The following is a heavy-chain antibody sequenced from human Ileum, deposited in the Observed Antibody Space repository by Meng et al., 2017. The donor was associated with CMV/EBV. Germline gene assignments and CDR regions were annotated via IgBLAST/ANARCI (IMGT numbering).Heavy chain of an antibody. CDR1: GFTLSDHY. Sequence: SLKISCAGSGFTLSDHYMDWVRQAPGKGLEWVGRTRNKGNSYTTEYAASVKGRFTISRDDSKNSLYLQMNSLKTEDTAVYYCARVRNGGYYYFDYWGQGTLVTVSS. CDR2: TRNKGNSYTT. D-gene: IGHD3-22*01. V-gene: IGHV3-72*01. CDR3: ARVRNGGYYYFDY. J-gene: IGHJ4*02.